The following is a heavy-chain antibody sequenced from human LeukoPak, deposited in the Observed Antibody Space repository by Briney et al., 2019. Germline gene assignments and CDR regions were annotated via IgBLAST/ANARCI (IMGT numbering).Heavy chain of an antibody. D-gene: IGHD6-13*01. V-gene: IGHV3-23*01. CDR1: GFTFSSYA. J-gene: IGHJ4*02. CDR3: AILPGYSSGWYEVNY. CDR2: ISGSGSST. Sequence: PGGSLRLSCAASGFTFSSYAMRWVRQAPGKGLEWVSGISGSGSSTYYADSVKGRFTISRDNSRNTLYLQMNSPRAEDTAVYYCAILPGYSSGWYEVNYWGQGTLVTVSS.